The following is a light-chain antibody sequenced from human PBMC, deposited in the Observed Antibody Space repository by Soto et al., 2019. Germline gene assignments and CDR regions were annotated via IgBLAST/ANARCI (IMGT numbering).Light chain of an antibody. CDR3: AAWDDSLKGPV. CDR2: GYN. V-gene: IGLV1-44*01. J-gene: IGLJ3*02. CDR1: SSNIGINT. Sequence: QSVLTQPPSASGTPGQRVTISCSGSSSNIGINTVNWYRQVPGTAPKLLTYGYNQRPSGVPDRISGSKSGTSASLAISALQSEDEADYYCAAWDDSLKGPVFGGGTKLTVL.